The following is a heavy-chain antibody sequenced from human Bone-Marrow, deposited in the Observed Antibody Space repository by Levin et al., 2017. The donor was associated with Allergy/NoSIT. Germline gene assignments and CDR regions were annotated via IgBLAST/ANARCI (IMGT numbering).Heavy chain of an antibody. CDR2: IYPGDSDT. Sequence: KVSCKGSGYSFTSYWIGWVRQMPGKGLEWMGIIYPGDSDTRYSPSFPGQVTISADKSISTAYLQWSSLKASDTAMYYCARQLGIAVAGTDYYGMDVWGQGTTVTVSS. J-gene: IGHJ6*02. CDR1: GYSFTSYW. V-gene: IGHV5-51*01. D-gene: IGHD6-19*01. CDR3: ARQLGIAVAGTDYYGMDV.